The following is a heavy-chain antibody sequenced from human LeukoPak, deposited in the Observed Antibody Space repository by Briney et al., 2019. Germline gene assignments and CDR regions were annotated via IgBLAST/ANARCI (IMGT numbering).Heavy chain of an antibody. V-gene: IGHV3-23*01. CDR1: GFTFSSCA. Sequence: LSGGSLRLSCAASGFTFSSCAMSWVRQAPGKWLEWVSAISGSGGSTYYADSVKGRFTISRDNSKNTLYLQMNSLRAEDTAVYYCARELPQVDYWGQGTLVTVSS. CDR3: ARELPQVDY. D-gene: IGHD2-15*01. CDR2: ISGSGGST. J-gene: IGHJ4*02.